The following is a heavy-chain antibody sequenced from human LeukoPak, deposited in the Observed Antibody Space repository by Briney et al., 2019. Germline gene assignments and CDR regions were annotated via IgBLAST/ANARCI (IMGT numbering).Heavy chain of an antibody. V-gene: IGHV3-21*01. CDR2: ISSSSSYI. Sequence: GGSLRLSCAASGFTFSSYSMNWVRQAPGKGLEWVSSISSSSSYIYYADSVKGRFTISRDNAKNSLYLQMNSLRAEDTAVYYCAREVENENAFVIWGQGTMVTVSS. CDR1: GFTFSSYS. CDR3: AREVENENAFVI. J-gene: IGHJ3*02.